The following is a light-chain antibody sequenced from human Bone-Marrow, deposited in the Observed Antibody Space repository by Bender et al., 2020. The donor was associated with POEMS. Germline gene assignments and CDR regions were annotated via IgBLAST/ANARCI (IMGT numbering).Light chain of an antibody. V-gene: IGLV2-23*02. Sequence: QSALTQPASVSGSPGQSITISCTGTNSDVGAYNLVSWYQQHPDKAPKLIIYEVTKRPSGVSNRFSGSKSGNTASLTISGLQAEDEANYYCCSFAGSSTWVFGGGTKVTVL. CDR1: NSDVGAYNL. CDR2: EVT. J-gene: IGLJ3*02. CDR3: CSFAGSSTWV.